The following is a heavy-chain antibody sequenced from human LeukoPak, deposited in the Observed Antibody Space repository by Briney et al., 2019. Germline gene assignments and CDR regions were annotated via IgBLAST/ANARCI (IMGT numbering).Heavy chain of an antibody. CDR3: ARTYGDYGWYFDL. CDR1: GGSISSYY. V-gene: IGHV4-59*08. D-gene: IGHD4-17*01. J-gene: IGHJ2*01. Sequence: SETLSLTCTVSGGSISSYYWSWIRQPPGKGLEWIGYIYYSGSTNYNPSLKSRVTISVDTSKNQFSLKLSSVTAADTAVYYCARTYGDYGWYFDLWGRGTLVTVPS. CDR2: IYYSGST.